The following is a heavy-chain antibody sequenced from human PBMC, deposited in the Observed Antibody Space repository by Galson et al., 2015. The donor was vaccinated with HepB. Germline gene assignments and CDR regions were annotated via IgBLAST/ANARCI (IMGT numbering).Heavy chain of an antibody. CDR3: ARDPAYFYGSIDY. CDR1: GYTFTDYY. Sequence: SVKVSCKASGYTFTDYYIHWVRQAPGQGLEWMGRINPNSGATNYVQRFQGRVTMTRDASISTVYMELSRLRSDDTAVYYCARDPAYFYGSIDYWGQGTLVIVSS. D-gene: IGHD3-10*01. V-gene: IGHV1-2*06. CDR2: INPNSGAT. J-gene: IGHJ4*02.